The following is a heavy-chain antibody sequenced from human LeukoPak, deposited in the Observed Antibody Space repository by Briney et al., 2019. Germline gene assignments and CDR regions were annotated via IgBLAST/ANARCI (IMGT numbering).Heavy chain of an antibody. Sequence: GGSLRLSCAASGFTFSSYAMHWVRRAPGKGLEWVAVISYDGSNKYYADSVKGRFTISRDNSKNTLYLQMNSLRAEDTAVYYCARGRTGAAGYYFDYWGQGTLVTVSS. D-gene: IGHD6-13*01. CDR3: ARGRTGAAGYYFDY. CDR2: ISYDGSNK. V-gene: IGHV3-30*04. CDR1: GFTFSSYA. J-gene: IGHJ4*02.